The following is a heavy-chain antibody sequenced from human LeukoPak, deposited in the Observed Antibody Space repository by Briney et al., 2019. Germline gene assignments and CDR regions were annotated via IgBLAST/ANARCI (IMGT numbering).Heavy chain of an antibody. CDR2: ISAYNGNT. CDR1: GYTFTSYG. V-gene: IGHV1-18*01. CDR3: ARVPGTIFFADYYYGMDV. Sequence: ASVKVSCKASGYTFTSYGISWVRQAPGQGLEWIGWISAYNGNTNYAQKLQGRVTMTTDTSTSTAYMELRSLRSDDTAVYYCARVPGTIFFADYYYGMDVWGQGTTVTVSS. D-gene: IGHD3-3*01. J-gene: IGHJ6*02.